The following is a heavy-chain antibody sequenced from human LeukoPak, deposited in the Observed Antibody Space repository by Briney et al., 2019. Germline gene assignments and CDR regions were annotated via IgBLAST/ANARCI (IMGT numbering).Heavy chain of an antibody. D-gene: IGHD3-3*01. CDR3: ARTLYDFWSGYYPNWFDP. CDR1: GGSFSGYY. CDR2: INHSGST. J-gene: IGHJ5*02. Sequence: PSETLSLTCAVYGGSFSGYYWSWIRQPPGKGLEWIGEINHSGSTKYNPSLKSRVTISVDTSKNQFSLKLSSVTAADTAVDYCARTLYDFWSGYYPNWFDPWGQGTLVTVSS. V-gene: IGHV4-34*01.